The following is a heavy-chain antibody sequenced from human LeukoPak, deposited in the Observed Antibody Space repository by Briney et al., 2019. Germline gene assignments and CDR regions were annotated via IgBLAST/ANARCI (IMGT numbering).Heavy chain of an antibody. D-gene: IGHD2-2*01. CDR1: GFTFSSYW. J-gene: IGHJ6*03. Sequence: PGGSLRLSCAASGFTFSSYWMSWVRQAPGKGLEWVANIKQDGSEKYYVDSVKGRFTISRDNAKNSLYLQMNSLRAEDTAVYYCARVGACSSTSCYYYYYYYMDVWGKGTTVTISS. CDR2: IKQDGSEK. CDR3: ARVGACSSTSCYYYYYYYMDV. V-gene: IGHV3-7*01.